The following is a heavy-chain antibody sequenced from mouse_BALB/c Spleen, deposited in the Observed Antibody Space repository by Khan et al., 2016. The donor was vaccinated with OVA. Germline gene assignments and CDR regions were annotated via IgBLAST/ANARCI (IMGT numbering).Heavy chain of an antibody. Sequence: EVQLQESGPSLVKPSQTLSLTCSVTGDSITSGYWNWIRKFPGNKLEYMGYISYSGSTYYNPSLKRRISITRDTSKNQYYLQLNSVTTEDTATYYCARYGYNYDGAFAYWGQGTLVTVSA. CDR2: ISYSGST. CDR1: GDSITSGY. D-gene: IGHD2-12*01. CDR3: ARYGYNYDGAFAY. J-gene: IGHJ3*01. V-gene: IGHV3-8*02.